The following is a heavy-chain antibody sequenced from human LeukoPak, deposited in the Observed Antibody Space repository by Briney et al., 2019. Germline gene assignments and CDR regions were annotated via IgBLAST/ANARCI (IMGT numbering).Heavy chain of an antibody. Sequence: GGSLRLSCAASGFTFTSYSMNWVRQAPGKGLEWVSSISSSSSYTNYADSVKGRFTISRDNAKYSLYLQMNSLGAEDTAAYYCARDSSGSFDPWGQGTLVTVSS. D-gene: IGHD6-19*01. J-gene: IGHJ5*02. CDR2: ISSSSSYT. V-gene: IGHV3-21*04. CDR1: GFTFTSYS. CDR3: ARDSSGSFDP.